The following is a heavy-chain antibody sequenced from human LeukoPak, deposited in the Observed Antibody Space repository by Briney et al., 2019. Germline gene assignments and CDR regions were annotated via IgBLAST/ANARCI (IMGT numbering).Heavy chain of an antibody. Sequence: SETLSLTCTVSGGSISSGGFYWSWIRQPAGKGLKWIGRIYTSGSTSYNPSLKSRVTISVDTSKNQFSLKLSSVTAADTAVYYCARHSPSYSRIDYWGQGTLVTVSS. CDR2: IYTSGST. D-gene: IGHD5-18*01. CDR1: GGSISSGGFY. J-gene: IGHJ4*02. CDR3: ARHSPSYSRIDY. V-gene: IGHV4-61*02.